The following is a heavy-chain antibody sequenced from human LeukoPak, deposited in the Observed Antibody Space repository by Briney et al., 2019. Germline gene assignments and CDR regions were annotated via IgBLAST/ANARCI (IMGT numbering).Heavy chain of an antibody. J-gene: IGHJ5*02. Sequence: ASVKVSCKASGYTFTSYGISWVREAPEQALEWMGWISAYNGNTNYAQKLQGRVTMTTDTSTSTAYMELRSLRSDDTAVYYCARDGEDIVVVPAAIGWFDPWGQGTLVTVSS. V-gene: IGHV1-18*01. CDR3: ARDGEDIVVVPAAIGWFDP. D-gene: IGHD2-2*02. CDR1: GYTFTSYG. CDR2: ISAYNGNT.